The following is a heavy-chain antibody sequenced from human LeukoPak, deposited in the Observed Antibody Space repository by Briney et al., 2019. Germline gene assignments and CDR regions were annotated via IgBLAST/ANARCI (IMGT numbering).Heavy chain of an antibody. CDR2: IRYDGSNK. D-gene: IGHD2-2*01. Sequence: GGSLRLSCAASGFTFSSYSMNWVRQAPGKGLEWVAFIRYDGSNKYYADSVKGRFTISRDNSKNTLYLQMNSLRAEDTAVYYCAKENDIVVVYYFDYWGQGTLVTVSS. V-gene: IGHV3-30*02. CDR3: AKENDIVVVYYFDY. J-gene: IGHJ4*02. CDR1: GFTFSSYS.